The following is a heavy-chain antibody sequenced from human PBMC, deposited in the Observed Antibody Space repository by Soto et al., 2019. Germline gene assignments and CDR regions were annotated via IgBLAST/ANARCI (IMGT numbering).Heavy chain of an antibody. CDR1: GYTFTSYA. CDR2: INAGNGNT. Sequence: ASVKVSCKASGYTFTSYAMHWVRQAPGQRLEWMGWINAGNGNTKYSQKFQGRVTITRDTSASTAYMELSSLRSEDTAVYYCARDLWELPSHYYYGMDVRGQGTTVTVSS. CDR3: ARDLWELPSHYYYGMDV. D-gene: IGHD1-26*01. V-gene: IGHV1-3*01. J-gene: IGHJ6*02.